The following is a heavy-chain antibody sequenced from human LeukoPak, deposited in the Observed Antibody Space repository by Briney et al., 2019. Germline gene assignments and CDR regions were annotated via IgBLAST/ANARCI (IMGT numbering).Heavy chain of an antibody. CDR2: IIPIFGTA. J-gene: IGHJ4*02. CDR1: GGTFSSYA. CDR3: ARGTRGVNSPYFDY. V-gene: IGHV1-69*05. Sequence: SVTVSCKASGGTFSSYAISWVRQAPGQGLEWMGGIIPIFGTANYAQKFQGRVTITTDESTSTAYMELSSLRSDDTAVYYCARGTRGVNSPYFDYWGQGTLVTVSS. D-gene: IGHD4-23*01.